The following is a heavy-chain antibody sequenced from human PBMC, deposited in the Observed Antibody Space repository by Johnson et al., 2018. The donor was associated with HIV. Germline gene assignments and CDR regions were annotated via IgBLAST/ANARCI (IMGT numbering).Heavy chain of an antibody. Sequence: QVQLVESGGGLVQPGGSLRLSCAASGFTFSSYWMSWVRQAPGKGLEWVAVISYDGSNKYYADSVKGRFTISRDNSKNTLYLQMNSLRAEDTAVYYCAREGTLGAFDIWGQGTMVTVSS. J-gene: IGHJ3*02. CDR1: GFTFSSYW. CDR2: ISYDGSNK. V-gene: IGHV3-30-3*01. CDR3: AREGTLGAFDI. D-gene: IGHD1-1*01.